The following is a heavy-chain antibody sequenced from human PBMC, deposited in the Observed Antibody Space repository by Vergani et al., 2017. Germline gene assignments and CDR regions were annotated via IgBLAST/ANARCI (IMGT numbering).Heavy chain of an antibody. CDR1: GYSISRGYY. CDR2: VFHSGSA. V-gene: IGHV4-38-2*02. CDR3: ARQLWVSQWVCAFET. D-gene: IGHD2-21*01. J-gene: IGHJ3*02. Sequence: QVQLQESGPGLVKPSATLSLTCSVSGYSISRGYYWGWIRQPPGKGLEWIATVFHSGSAYYNPSLRRRVTISVETSKNQFSLRLTTLPAADTAVYYCARQLWVSQWVCAFETWGRGTEVSVSS.